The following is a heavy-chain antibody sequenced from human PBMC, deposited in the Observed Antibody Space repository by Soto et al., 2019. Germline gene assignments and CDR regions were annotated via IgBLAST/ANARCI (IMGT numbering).Heavy chain of an antibody. Sequence: QVQLVQSGAEVRKPGASVTVSCRSSGDSFNDYYIHWVRQAPGQGFEWMGWINPNGGVTKYAQKFQGWVSRTRDSSIRTVYMQLSRLRSDDTAVYYCARESGGATATLDYYDFYMDVWGTGTTVTVSS. CDR1: GDSFNDYY. V-gene: IGHV1-2*04. D-gene: IGHD5-12*01. CDR3: ARESGGATATLDYYDFYMDV. J-gene: IGHJ6*03. CDR2: INPNGGVT.